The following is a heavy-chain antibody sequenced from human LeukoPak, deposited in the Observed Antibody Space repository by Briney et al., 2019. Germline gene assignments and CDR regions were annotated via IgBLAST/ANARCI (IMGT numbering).Heavy chain of an antibody. CDR3: ARGGRLWFGELFLYYYGMDV. Sequence: ASVKVSCKASGYTFTSYDINWVRQATGQGLEWMGWMNPNSGNTGYAQKFQGRVTMTRNTSISTAYMELSSLRSEDTAVYYCARGGRLWFGELFLYYYGMDVWGQGTTVTVSS. J-gene: IGHJ6*02. CDR1: GYTFTSYD. CDR2: MNPNSGNT. D-gene: IGHD3-10*01. V-gene: IGHV1-8*01.